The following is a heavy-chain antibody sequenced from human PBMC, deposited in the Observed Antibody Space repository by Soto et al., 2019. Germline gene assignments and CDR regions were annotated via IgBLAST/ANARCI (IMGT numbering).Heavy chain of an antibody. Sequence: QVQLQESGPGLLKPSETLSLTCSVSGYSMTGANWGWFRQSPEKGLEWIGYIDYSGSTNYNPSLRSRLTITIATSSNQFPLNLASVTAADAAVYYCTRARYGDHFDSWGQVTLVTVSS. V-gene: IGHV4-59*01. D-gene: IGHD4-17*01. CDR3: TRARYGDHFDS. J-gene: IGHJ4*02. CDR2: IDYSGST. CDR1: GYSMTGAN.